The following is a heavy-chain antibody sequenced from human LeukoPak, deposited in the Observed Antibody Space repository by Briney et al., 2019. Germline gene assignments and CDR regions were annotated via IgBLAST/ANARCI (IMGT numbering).Heavy chain of an antibody. Sequence: SETLSLTCAVYGGSFSGYYWSWIRQPPGKGLEWIGEINHSGSTNYNPSLKSRATISVDTSKNQFSLKLSSVTAADTAVYYCAIFHMDIAARHWGQGTLVTVSS. CDR3: AIFHMDIAARH. CDR2: INHSGST. CDR1: GGSFSGYY. D-gene: IGHD6-6*01. J-gene: IGHJ4*02. V-gene: IGHV4-34*01.